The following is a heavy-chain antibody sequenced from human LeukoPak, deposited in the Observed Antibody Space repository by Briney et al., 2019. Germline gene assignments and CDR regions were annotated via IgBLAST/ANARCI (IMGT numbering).Heavy chain of an antibody. D-gene: IGHD3-22*01. J-gene: IGHJ4*02. Sequence: ASVKVSCKASGGTFSSYAISWVRQAPGQGLEWMGGIIPIFGTANYAQKFQGRVTITADESTSTAYMELSSLRSEDTAVYYCARRQYYYDSSGYYATPLDYWGQGTLVTVSS. V-gene: IGHV1-69*13. CDR1: GGTFSSYA. CDR3: ARRQYYYDSSGYYATPLDY. CDR2: IIPIFGTA.